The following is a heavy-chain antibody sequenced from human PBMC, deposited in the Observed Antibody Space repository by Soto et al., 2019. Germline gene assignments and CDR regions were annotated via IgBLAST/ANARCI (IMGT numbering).Heavy chain of an antibody. CDR2: IFSNDQK. CDR3: ARRPKDSSYSYWSYFXF. CDR1: GFSLSNGRLG. Sequence: SGPTLVNPTETLTLTCTVSGFSLSNGRLGVSWIRQPPGKALEWLGHIFSNDQKAYSTSLNNRLTISKDTSKSQVVLTMINMDPVDTATYYCARRPKDSSYSYWSYFXFWGLGTLVTVSS. J-gene: IGHJ4*02. V-gene: IGHV2-26*01. D-gene: IGHD3-16*01.